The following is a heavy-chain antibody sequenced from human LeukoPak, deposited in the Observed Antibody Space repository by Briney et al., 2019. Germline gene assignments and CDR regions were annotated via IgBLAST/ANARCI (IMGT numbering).Heavy chain of an antibody. Sequence: PGGSLRLSCAASGFTFSSYSMNWVRQAPGKGLEWVSSISSSSSYIYYADSVKGRFTISRDNAKNSLYLQMNSLRAEDTAVYYCVLTGYSSSWHFDYWGQGTLVTVSS. V-gene: IGHV3-21*01. D-gene: IGHD6-13*01. CDR1: GFTFSSYS. J-gene: IGHJ4*02. CDR2: ISSSSSYI. CDR3: VLTGYSSSWHFDY.